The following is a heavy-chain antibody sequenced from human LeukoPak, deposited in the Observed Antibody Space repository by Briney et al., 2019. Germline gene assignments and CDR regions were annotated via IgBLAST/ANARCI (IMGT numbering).Heavy chain of an antibody. CDR2: IYYSGST. CDR1: SCSINSYY. Sequence: PSETLSLTCTVSSCSINSYYWIWLPQPPGKGLEWIGYIYYSGSTNYNPSLKSRVTISVDTSKNQFSLKLSSVTAADTAVYYCARRKAAGTLLHDYWGQGTLVTVSS. CDR3: ARRKAAGTLLHDY. V-gene: IGHV4-59*08. J-gene: IGHJ4*02. D-gene: IGHD6-13*01.